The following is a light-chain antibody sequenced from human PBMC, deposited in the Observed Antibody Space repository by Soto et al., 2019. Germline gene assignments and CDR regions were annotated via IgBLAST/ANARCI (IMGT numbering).Light chain of an antibody. Sequence: QSVLTQPASVSGSPGQSITISCTGTSSDVGSYNFVSWYHQLPGKAPKLMIYEVSNRPSGVSNRFSGSKSGNTASLTIPGLQAEDEADYYCSSYTTSSNNVFGRGTTVTV. CDR1: SSDVGSYNF. J-gene: IGLJ1*01. CDR3: SSYTTSSNNV. V-gene: IGLV2-14*01. CDR2: EVS.